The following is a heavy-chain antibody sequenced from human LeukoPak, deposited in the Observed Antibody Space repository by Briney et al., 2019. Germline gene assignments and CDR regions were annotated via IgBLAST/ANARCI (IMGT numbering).Heavy chain of an antibody. CDR2: INSDGSST. D-gene: IGHD2-15*01. CDR1: GFTFSSYW. J-gene: IGHJ4*02. Sequence: GGSLRLSCAASGFTFSSYWMHWVRQAPGKWLVWVSRINSDGSSTSYADSVKGRFTISRDNAKNTLYLQMNSLRAEDTAVYYCARDGGLYPAYWGQGTLVTVSS. V-gene: IGHV3-74*01. CDR3: ARDGGLYPAY.